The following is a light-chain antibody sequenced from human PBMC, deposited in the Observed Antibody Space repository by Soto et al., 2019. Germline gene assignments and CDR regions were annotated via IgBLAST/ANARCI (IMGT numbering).Light chain of an antibody. CDR2: DAS. J-gene: IGKJ5*01. Sequence: EIVLTQSPATLSLSPGERATLSCRASQSVSSYLAWYQQKPGQAPRLLIFDASNRATGIPARFSGSGSVTDFTLTIIRLEPEDFAVYYCQQRSKWPSTFVQGTRLEI. CDR3: QQRSKWPST. V-gene: IGKV3-11*01. CDR1: QSVSSY.